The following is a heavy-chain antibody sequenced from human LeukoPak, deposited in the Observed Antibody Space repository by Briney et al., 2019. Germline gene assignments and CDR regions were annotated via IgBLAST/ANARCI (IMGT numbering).Heavy chain of an antibody. Sequence: GGSLRLSRAASGFTFSSYGMHWVRQAPGKGLEWVSIIWYDGSNKYYVDSVKGRFTISKDNSKNTLYLQMNSLRAEDTAVYYCARDPGHSGWYGDYWGQGTLVTVSS. CDR3: ARDPGHSGWYGDY. D-gene: IGHD6-19*01. J-gene: IGHJ4*02. CDR2: IWYDGSNK. V-gene: IGHV3-33*01. CDR1: GFTFSSYG.